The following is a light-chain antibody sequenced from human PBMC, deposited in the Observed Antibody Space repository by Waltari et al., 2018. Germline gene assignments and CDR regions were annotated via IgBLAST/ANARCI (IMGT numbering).Light chain of an antibody. CDR1: SSDVGGYNY. V-gene: IGLV2-14*03. Sequence: QSALTQPASVSGSPGPSITISCTGTSSDVGGYNYVSWYQQHPGKAPKLMIYDVSNGPSGVSNRFSGSKSGNTASLTISGLQAEDEADYYCSSYTSSSTRGVFGGGTKLTVL. CDR2: DVS. J-gene: IGLJ3*02. CDR3: SSYTSSSTRGV.